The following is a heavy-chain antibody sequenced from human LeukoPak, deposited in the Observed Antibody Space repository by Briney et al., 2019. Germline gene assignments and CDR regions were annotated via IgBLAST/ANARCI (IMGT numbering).Heavy chain of an antibody. D-gene: IGHD1-26*01. CDR1: GFTFSSYS. CDR3: AKDSPPIVGATSPPDY. J-gene: IGHJ4*02. V-gene: IGHV3-48*01. CDR2: ISSSSSTI. Sequence: PGGSLRLSCAASGFTFSSYSMNWVRQAPGKGLEWVSYISSSSSTIYYADSVKGRFTISRDNAKNSLYLQMNSLRAEDTAVYYCAKDSPPIVGATSPPDYWGQGTLVTVSS.